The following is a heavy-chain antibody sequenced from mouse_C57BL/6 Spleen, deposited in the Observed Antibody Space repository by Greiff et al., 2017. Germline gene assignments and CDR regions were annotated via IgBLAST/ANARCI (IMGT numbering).Heavy chain of an antibody. J-gene: IGHJ1*03. V-gene: IGHV14-2*01. Sequence: VQLQQSGAELVKPGASVKLSCTASGYNFTDYYMHWVKQRTEQGLEWIGRIDPADGDTNYAPKFQGKATMTVDTSSSTAYMQLSSLTSEDTAVYYCAREVCYGYGWCFDVWGKGTTVTVSS. CDR3: AREVCYGYGWCFDV. CDR2: IDPADGDT. CDR1: GYNFTDYY. D-gene: IGHD2-2*01.